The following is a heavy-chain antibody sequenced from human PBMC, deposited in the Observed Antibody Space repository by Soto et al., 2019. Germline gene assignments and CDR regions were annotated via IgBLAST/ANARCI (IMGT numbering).Heavy chain of an antibody. V-gene: IGHV3-30*18. CDR1: GYTFSSYA. CDR2: ISYDGSNK. D-gene: IGHD3-22*01. CDR3: AKKGGSGYYLPSYFDY. J-gene: IGHJ4*02. Sequence: PGVSLRFSRAASGYTFSSYAMHWVRQAPGKGLEWVAVISYDGSNKYYADSVKGRFTISRDNSKNTLYLQMNSLRAEDTAGYYCAKKGGSGYYLPSYFDYWGQGT.